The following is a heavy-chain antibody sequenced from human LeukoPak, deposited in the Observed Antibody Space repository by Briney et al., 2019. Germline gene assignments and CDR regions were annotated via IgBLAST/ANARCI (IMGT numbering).Heavy chain of an antibody. J-gene: IGHJ4*02. V-gene: IGHV4-59*08. CDR2: IYSSGSS. D-gene: IGHD6-19*01. Sequence: SETLSLTCTVSGGSINNYYWNWIRQPPGKGLEWIGYIYSSGSSSYNPSLKSRVTISVDTSKNQFSLKLTSVTAADTAVYYCAKVGGYSSGWNIDNWGQGTLVTVSS. CDR3: AKVGGYSSGWNIDN. CDR1: GGSINNYY.